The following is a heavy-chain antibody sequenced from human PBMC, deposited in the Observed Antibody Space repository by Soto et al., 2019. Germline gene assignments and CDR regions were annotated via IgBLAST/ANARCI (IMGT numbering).Heavy chain of an antibody. CDR3: ASCSGGSCYGVY. J-gene: IGHJ4*02. CDR2: IYSGGST. Sequence: GGSLRLSCAASGFTVSSNYMSWVRQAPGKGLEWVSVIYSGGSTYYADSVKGRFTISRDNSKNTLYLQMNSLRAEDTAIYYCASCSGGSCYGVYWGQGTLVTVSS. D-gene: IGHD2-15*01. V-gene: IGHV3-66*01. CDR1: GFTVSSNY.